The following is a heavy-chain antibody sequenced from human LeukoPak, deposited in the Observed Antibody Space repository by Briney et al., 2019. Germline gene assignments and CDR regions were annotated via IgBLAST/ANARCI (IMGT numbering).Heavy chain of an antibody. CDR1: GFTFSDYS. CDR2: IGIDSGNT. Sequence: GGSLRLCCAASGFTFSDYSMNWVRQAPGKGLEWISYIGIDSGNTNYADSVKGRFTISGDKAKNSLYLQVNSLRVEDTAVYYCARDYKYAFDNWGQGTLVTVSS. V-gene: IGHV3-48*01. D-gene: IGHD5-24*01. J-gene: IGHJ4*02. CDR3: ARDYKYAFDN.